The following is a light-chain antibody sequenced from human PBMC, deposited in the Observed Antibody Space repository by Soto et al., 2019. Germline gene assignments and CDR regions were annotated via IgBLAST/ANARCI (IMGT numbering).Light chain of an antibody. CDR3: SSYTSSSTPV. J-gene: IGLJ3*02. V-gene: IGLV2-14*01. Sequence: QSVLTQPASVSGSPGQSITISCTGTSSDVGGYNWLSWYQQHPGKAPKLIIYEVSNRPSGVSNRFSGSKSGNTASLTISGLQIEDEADYYCSSYTSSSTPVFGGGTQLTVL. CDR1: SSDVGGYNW. CDR2: EVS.